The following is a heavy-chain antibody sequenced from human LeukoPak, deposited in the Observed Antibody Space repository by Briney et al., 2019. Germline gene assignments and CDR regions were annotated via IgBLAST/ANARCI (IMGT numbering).Heavy chain of an antibody. Sequence: ASETLSLTCTVSGGSISSYYWSWIRQPPGKGLEWIGYIYYSGSTNYNPSLKSRVTISVDTSKNQFSLKLSSVTAADTAVYYCARHKLRETPGYSSSRYYYYGMDVWGQGTTVTVSS. CDR1: GGSISSYY. CDR3: ARHKLRETPGYSSSRYYYYGMDV. J-gene: IGHJ6*02. V-gene: IGHV4-59*08. CDR2: IYYSGST. D-gene: IGHD6-13*01.